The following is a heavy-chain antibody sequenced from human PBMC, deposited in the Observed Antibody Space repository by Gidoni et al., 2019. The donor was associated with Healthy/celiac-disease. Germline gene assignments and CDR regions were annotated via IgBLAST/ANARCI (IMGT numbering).Heavy chain of an antibody. CDR3: ARDLGWSGRPFDY. Sequence: EVQLVESGGGLVQPGGSLRLACEASGFTLSSEWMSWVRQDPGKGLAWLANIKQEGSEKYYEDSVKGRFTSSRDNAKNALYLQMNSLRAEDTAVYYCARDLGWSGRPFDYWGQGTLVTVSA. J-gene: IGHJ4*02. V-gene: IGHV3-7*01. CDR1: GFTLSSEW. CDR2: IKQEGSEK. D-gene: IGHD3-3*01.